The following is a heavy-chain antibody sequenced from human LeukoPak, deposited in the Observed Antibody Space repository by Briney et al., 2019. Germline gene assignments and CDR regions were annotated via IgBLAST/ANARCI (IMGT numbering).Heavy chain of an antibody. CDR1: GYTFTSYA. CDR3: ARSSPDATYSSSWYPPLDY. V-gene: IGHV1-3*01. J-gene: IGHJ4*02. D-gene: IGHD6-13*01. Sequence: ASVKVSCKASGYTFTSYAMHWVRQAPGQRLEWMGWINAGNGNTKYSQKFQGRVTITRDTSASTAYMELSSLRSEDTAVYYCARSSPDATYSSSWYPPLDYWGQGTLVTVSS. CDR2: INAGNGNT.